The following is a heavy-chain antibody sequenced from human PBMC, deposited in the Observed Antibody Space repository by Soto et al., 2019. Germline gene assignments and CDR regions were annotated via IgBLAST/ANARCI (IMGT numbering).Heavy chain of an antibody. D-gene: IGHD5-18*01. CDR2: ISSSSSTI. V-gene: IGHV3-48*01. Sequence: PGGTLRLSCAASGFTFSSYSMYWVRQAPGKRLVWFLYISSSSSTIYYADSVKGRFTFSRYNAKNSLYLQMNSLRAEDTAVYYCARDLGERIQLWPDAFDIWGQGTMVTVSS. CDR3: ARDLGERIQLWPDAFDI. CDR1: GFTFSSYS. J-gene: IGHJ3*02.